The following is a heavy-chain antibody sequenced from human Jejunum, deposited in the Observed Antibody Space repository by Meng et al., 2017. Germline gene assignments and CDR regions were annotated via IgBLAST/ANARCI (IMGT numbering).Heavy chain of an antibody. CDR3: TRGTDRAKSGDY. J-gene: IGHJ4*02. Sequence: VQLQQSGAGLLKPSETLPLTCAVYGGSSSGFYLSWIRQPPGKGLEWIGEIHPSGSTDYNPSPKSRLTISLDTSKNQFSLSLNSATAADTGIYYCTRGTDRAKSGDYWGQGTLVTVSS. CDR1: GGSSSGFY. D-gene: IGHD1-14*01. CDR2: IHPSGST. V-gene: IGHV4-34*01.